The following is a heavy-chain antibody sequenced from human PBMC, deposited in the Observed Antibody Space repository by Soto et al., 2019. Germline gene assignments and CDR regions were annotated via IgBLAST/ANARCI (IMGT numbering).Heavy chain of an antibody. J-gene: IGHJ4*02. V-gene: IGHV1-3*05. CDR2: INAGNGNT. CDR1: GYTFTSYA. D-gene: IGHD2-21*02. Sequence: QVQLVQSGAEEKKPGASVKVSCKASGYTFTSYAMHWVRQAPGQRLEWMGWINAGNGNTKYSQKFQGRVTITRDTSASTAYMGLRSLRSEDTAVYYCARSIVVVTTLDYWGQGTLVTVSS. CDR3: ARSIVVVTTLDY.